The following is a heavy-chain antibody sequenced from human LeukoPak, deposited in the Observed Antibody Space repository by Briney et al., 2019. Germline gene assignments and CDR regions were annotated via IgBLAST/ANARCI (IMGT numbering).Heavy chain of an antibody. D-gene: IGHD3-10*01. V-gene: IGHV1-8*01. CDR2: MNPNSGNT. CDR3: ARADYYGSGSYEDWFDP. Sequence: ASVKVSCKASGYTFTSYDINWVRQATGQGLEWMGWMNPNSGNTGYAQKFQGRVTVTRNTSISTAYMELSSLRSEDTAVYYCARADYYGSGSYEDWFDPWGQGTLVTVSS. J-gene: IGHJ5*02. CDR1: GYTFTSYD.